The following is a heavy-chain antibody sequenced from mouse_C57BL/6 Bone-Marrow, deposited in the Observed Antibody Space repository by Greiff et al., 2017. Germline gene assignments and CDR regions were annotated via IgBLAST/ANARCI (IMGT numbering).Heavy chain of an antibody. CDR1: GYTFTSYW. V-gene: IGHV1-59*01. J-gene: IGHJ1*03. Sequence: QVQLQQPGAELVRPGTSVKLSCKASGYTFTSYWMHWVKQRPGQGLEWIGVIDPSDSYTNYNQKFKGKATLTVDTSSSTAYMQLSSLTSEDSAVYYCARLVTTVVATNFDVWGTGTTVTVSS. D-gene: IGHD1-1*01. CDR2: IDPSDSYT. CDR3: ARLVTTVVATNFDV.